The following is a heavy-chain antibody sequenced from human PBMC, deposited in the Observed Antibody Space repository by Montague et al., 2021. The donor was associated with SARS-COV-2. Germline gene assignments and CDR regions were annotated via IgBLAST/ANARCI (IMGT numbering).Heavy chain of an antibody. CDR3: ARDWWGTSGILSG. V-gene: IGHV4-61*09. CDR2: IYPNGST. D-gene: IGHD2-15*01. CDR1: GGSIPSSSYC. Sequence: SETLSLTCTVSGGSIPSSSYCWSWIRQPAGKGLEWIGHIYPNGSTNYNPSLKSRVTLSIDTSKNQLSLKLTSVTAADTAMYYCARDWWGTSGILSGWGQGTLVTVSS. J-gene: IGHJ4*02.